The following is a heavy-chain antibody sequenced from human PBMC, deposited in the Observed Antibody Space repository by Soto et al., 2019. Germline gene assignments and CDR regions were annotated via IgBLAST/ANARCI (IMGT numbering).Heavy chain of an antibody. V-gene: IGHV4-38-2*02. J-gene: IGHJ6*02. Sequence: PSETLSLTCAVSGYSISSGYYWGWIRQPPGKGLEWIGSIYHSGSTYYNPSLKSRVTISVDTSKNQFSLKLSSVTAADTAVYYCARDRPRDETYYDILPGYYPPYYYYGMDVWGQGTTVTVYS. CDR2: IYHSGST. D-gene: IGHD3-9*01. CDR3: ARDRPRDETYYDILPGYYPPYYYYGMDV. CDR1: GYSISSGYY.